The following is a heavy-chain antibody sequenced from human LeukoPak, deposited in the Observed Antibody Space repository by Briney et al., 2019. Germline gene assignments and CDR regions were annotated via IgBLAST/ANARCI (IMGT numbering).Heavy chain of an antibody. J-gene: IGHJ4*02. D-gene: IGHD4-17*01. CDR2: INPNSGGT. CDR1: GYTFTDYY. Sequence: ASVKVSCKASGYTFTDYYMHWVRQAPGQGLEWMGWINPNSGGTNYAQKFQGRVTMTRDTSISTAYMELSRLRSDDTAVYYCASHGMTTVTTPFDYWGQGTLVTVSS. V-gene: IGHV1-2*02. CDR3: ASHGMTTVTTPFDY.